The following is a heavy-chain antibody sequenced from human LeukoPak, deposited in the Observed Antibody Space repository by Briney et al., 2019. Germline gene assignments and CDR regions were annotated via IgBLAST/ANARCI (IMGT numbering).Heavy chain of an antibody. Sequence: ASVKVSCKASGYTFTGYYMHWVRQAPGQGLEWMGWINPNSGGTNYAQKFQGRVTMTTDTSTSTAYMELRSLRSDDTAVYYCARNNWNLNWFDPWGQGTLVTVSS. CDR2: INPNSGGT. J-gene: IGHJ5*02. CDR1: GYTFTGYY. D-gene: IGHD1-20*01. CDR3: ARNNWNLNWFDP. V-gene: IGHV1-2*02.